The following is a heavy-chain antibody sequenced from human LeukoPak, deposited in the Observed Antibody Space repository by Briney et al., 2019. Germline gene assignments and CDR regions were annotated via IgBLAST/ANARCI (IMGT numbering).Heavy chain of an antibody. V-gene: IGHV3-23*01. J-gene: IGHJ2*01. Sequence: PGGSLRLSCAASGFTFSSYAMSWVRQAPGKGLEWVPAISGSGGSTYYADSVKGRFTISRDNSKNTLYLQMNSLRAEDTAVYYCAKCGHSGSYYVWYFDLWGRGTLVTVSS. D-gene: IGHD1-26*01. CDR1: GFTFSSYA. CDR3: AKCGHSGSYYVWYFDL. CDR2: ISGSGGST.